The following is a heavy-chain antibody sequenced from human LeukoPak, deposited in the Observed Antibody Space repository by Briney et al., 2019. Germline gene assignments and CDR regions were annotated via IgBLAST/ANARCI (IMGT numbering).Heavy chain of an antibody. Sequence: PGGSLRLSCAASGFTFSSYSMNWVRQAPGKGLEWVLSISSSSYIYYADSVKGRFTISRDNAKNSLYLQMNSLRAEDTAVYYCARLGSSSWDYYYYYMDVWGKGTTVTVPS. CDR2: ISSSSYI. CDR1: GFTFSSYS. CDR3: ARLGSSSWDYYYYYMDV. V-gene: IGHV3-21*01. D-gene: IGHD6-13*01. J-gene: IGHJ6*03.